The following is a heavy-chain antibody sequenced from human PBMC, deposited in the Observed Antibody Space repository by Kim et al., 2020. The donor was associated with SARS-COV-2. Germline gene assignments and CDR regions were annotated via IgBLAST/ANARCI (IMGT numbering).Heavy chain of an antibody. CDR3: AREEIAAAGTDFDY. D-gene: IGHD6-13*01. V-gene: IGHV3-53*01. Sequence: GGSLRLSCAASGFTVSSNYMSWVRQAPGKGLEWVSVIYSGGSTYYADSVKGRFTISRDNSKNTLYLQMNSLRAEDTAVYYCAREEIAAAGTDFDYWGQGTLVTVSS. J-gene: IGHJ4*02. CDR2: IYSGGST. CDR1: GFTVSSNY.